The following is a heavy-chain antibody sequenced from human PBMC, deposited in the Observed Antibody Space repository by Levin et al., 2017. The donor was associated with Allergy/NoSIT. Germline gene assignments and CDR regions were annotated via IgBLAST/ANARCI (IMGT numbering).Heavy chain of an antibody. V-gene: IGHV1-69*06. D-gene: IGHD3-3*01. Sequence: SVKVSCKASGGTFSSYAISWVRQAPGQGLEWMGGIIPIFGTANYAQKFQGRVTITADKSTSTAYMELSSLRSEDTAVYYCARGPTGPVHSYSLEIDYWGQGTLVTVSS. CDR3: ARGPTGPVHSYSLEIDY. CDR2: IIPIFGTA. J-gene: IGHJ4*02. CDR1: GGTFSSYA.